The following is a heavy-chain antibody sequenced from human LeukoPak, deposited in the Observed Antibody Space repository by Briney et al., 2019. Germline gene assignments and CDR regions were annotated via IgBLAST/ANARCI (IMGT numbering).Heavy chain of an antibody. Sequence: SVKVSCKASGGTFSSYAISWVRQAPGQGLEWMGGIIPIFGTANYAQKFQGRVTITTDESTSTAYMELSSLRSEDTAVYYCASPKKYGDDAAKDAFDIWGQGTMVTVSS. CDR3: ASPKKYGDDAAKDAFDI. V-gene: IGHV1-69*05. J-gene: IGHJ3*02. D-gene: IGHD4-17*01. CDR2: IIPIFGTA. CDR1: GGTFSSYA.